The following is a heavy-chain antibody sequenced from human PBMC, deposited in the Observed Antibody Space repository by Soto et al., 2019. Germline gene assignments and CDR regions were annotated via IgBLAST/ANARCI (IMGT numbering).Heavy chain of an antibody. CDR2: IYYSGST. Sequence: QVQLQESGQGLVKPSQTLSLTCTVSGGSISSGGYYWSWIRQHPGKGLEWIGYIYYSGSTYYKPSLRGRVTIAVDTSKNQFSLKLSSVTAADTAVYYCARRELVPAAIVGYAFDIWGQGTMVTVSS. CDR3: ARRELVPAAIVGYAFDI. J-gene: IGHJ3*02. D-gene: IGHD2-2*01. CDR1: GGSISSGGYY. V-gene: IGHV4-31*03.